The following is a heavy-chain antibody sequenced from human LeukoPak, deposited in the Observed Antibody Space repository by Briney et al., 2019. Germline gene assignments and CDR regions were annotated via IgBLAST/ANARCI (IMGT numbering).Heavy chain of an antibody. V-gene: IGHV1-2*02. CDR3: ASGVVVAATSFDY. CDR1: GYTFTGYY. D-gene: IGHD2-15*01. Sequence: GASVKVSCKTSGYTFTGYYLFWVRQAPGQGLEWMGWINPNTGDTDSAQKFQGGVTMTRDTSISTAYMELSRLRSDDTAVYYCASGVVVAATSFDYWGQGTLVTVSS. CDR2: INPNTGDT. J-gene: IGHJ4*02.